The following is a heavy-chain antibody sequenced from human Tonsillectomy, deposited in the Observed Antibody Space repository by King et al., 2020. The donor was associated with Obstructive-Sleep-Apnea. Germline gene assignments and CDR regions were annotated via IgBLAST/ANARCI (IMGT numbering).Heavy chain of an antibody. CDR3: AREYYGSGTYYGYWFDP. V-gene: IGHV4-30-4*01. J-gene: IGHJ5*02. Sequence: QLQESGPGLVKPSQTLSLNCSVSGGSVSIGDYYWSWIRQPPGKGLEWIGSIYESGSTDYNSSLKSRVTISVDTSKNQFFLKLSSVTAADTAVYYCAREYYGSGTYYGYWFDPWGQGTLVTVSS. CDR1: GGSVSIGDYY. CDR2: IYESGST. D-gene: IGHD3-10*01.